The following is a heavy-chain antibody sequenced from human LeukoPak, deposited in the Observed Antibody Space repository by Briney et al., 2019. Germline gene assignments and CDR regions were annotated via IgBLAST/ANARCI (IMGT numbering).Heavy chain of an antibody. CDR1: GGSISSSSYY. CDR3: ATRVVPAAIWYFDL. Sequence: SETLSLTCTVSGGSISSSSYYWGWIRQPPGKGLEWIGSIYYSGSTYYTPSLKSRVTISVDTSKNQSSVKLSSVTAADTAVYYCATRVVPAAIWYFDLWGRGTLVTVSS. V-gene: IGHV4-39*01. J-gene: IGHJ2*01. D-gene: IGHD2-2*02. CDR2: IYYSGST.